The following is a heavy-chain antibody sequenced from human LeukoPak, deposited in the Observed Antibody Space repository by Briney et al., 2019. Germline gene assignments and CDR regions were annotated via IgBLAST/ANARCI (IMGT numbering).Heavy chain of an antibody. CDR2: ISYSGST. CDR3: ARLKVAMVRGVPYFDY. J-gene: IGHJ4*02. Sequence: PSETLSLTCTVTGGAINNDDYYWSWIRQPPGKGLEWIGIISYSGSTRYSPSLSSRVSISVDTSKNQFSLRLTSVTAADTALYYCARLKVAMVRGVPYFDYWGQEALVTVSS. V-gene: IGHV4-39*01. D-gene: IGHD3-10*01. CDR1: GGAINNDDYY.